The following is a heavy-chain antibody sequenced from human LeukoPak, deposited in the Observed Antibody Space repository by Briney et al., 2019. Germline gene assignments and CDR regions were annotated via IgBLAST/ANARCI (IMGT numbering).Heavy chain of an antibody. CDR2: IYTSGST. V-gene: IGHV4-4*07. J-gene: IGHJ4*02. CDR1: GGSISSYY. Sequence: SETLSLTCTVSGGSISSYYWSWIRQPAGKGLEWIGRIYTSGSTNYNPSLKSRVTMSVDTSKDQFSLKLSSVTAADTAVYYCARGGYYYDSSGSSQEFDYWGQGTLVTVSS. D-gene: IGHD3-22*01. CDR3: ARGGYYYDSSGSSQEFDY.